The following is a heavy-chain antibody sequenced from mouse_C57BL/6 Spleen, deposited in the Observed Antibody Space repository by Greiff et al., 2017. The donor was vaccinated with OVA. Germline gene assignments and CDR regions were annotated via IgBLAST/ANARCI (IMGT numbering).Heavy chain of an antibody. CDR3: AREVTTNAMDY. CDR1: GFTFSSYA. Sequence: EVQLKESGGGLVKPGGSLKLSCAASGFTFSSYAMSWVRQTPEKRLEWVATISDGGSYTYYPDNVKGRFTISRDNAKNNLYLQMSHLKSEDTAMYYCAREVTTNAMDYWGQGTSVTVSS. J-gene: IGHJ4*01. V-gene: IGHV5-4*01. D-gene: IGHD2-5*01. CDR2: ISDGGSYT.